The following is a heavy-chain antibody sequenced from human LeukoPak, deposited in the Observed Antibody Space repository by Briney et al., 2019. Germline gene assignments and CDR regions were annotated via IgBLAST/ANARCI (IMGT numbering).Heavy chain of an antibody. CDR2: ISSSSSTI. CDR1: GFNFRETW. V-gene: IGHV3-48*01. CDR3: ARVFTAMAYFDY. J-gene: IGHJ4*02. Sequence: GGSLRLSCAASGFNFRETWMNWVRQAPGKGLEWVSYISSSSSTIYYADSVKGRFTISRDNAKNSLYLQMNSLRAEDTAVYYCARVFTAMAYFDYWGQGTLVTVSS. D-gene: IGHD5-18*01.